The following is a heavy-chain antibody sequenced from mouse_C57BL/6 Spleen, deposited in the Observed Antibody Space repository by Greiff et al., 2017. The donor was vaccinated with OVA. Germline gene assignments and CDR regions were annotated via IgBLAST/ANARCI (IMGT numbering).Heavy chain of an antibody. CDR2: ISSGGDYI. D-gene: IGHD2-2*01. J-gene: IGHJ1*03. CDR1: GFTFSSYA. CDR3: TRGGGYDGWYFDV. V-gene: IGHV5-9-1*02. Sequence: EVKVEESGEGLVKPGGSLKLSCAASGFTFSSYAMSWVRQTPEKRLEWVAYISSGGDYIYYADTVKGRFTISRDNARNTLYLQMSSLKSEDTAMYYCTRGGGYDGWYFDVWGTGTTVTVSS.